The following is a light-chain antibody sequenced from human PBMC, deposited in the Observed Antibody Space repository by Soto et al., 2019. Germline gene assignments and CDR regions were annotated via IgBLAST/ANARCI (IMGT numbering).Light chain of an antibody. CDR3: QQRSNWPPWT. Sequence: EIVLTQSPGTLSLSPGERATLSCRASQSVRSRFLAWYQQRPGQAPSLLIYGASTRATGIPARFSGSGSGTDFTLTISSLEPEDFAVYYCQQRSNWPPWTFGQGTKVDIK. CDR1: QSVRSRF. CDR2: GAS. J-gene: IGKJ1*01. V-gene: IGKV3D-20*02.